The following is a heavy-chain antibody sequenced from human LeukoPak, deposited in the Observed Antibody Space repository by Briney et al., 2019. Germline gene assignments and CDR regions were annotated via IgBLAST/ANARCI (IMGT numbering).Heavy chain of an antibody. CDR3: AKDTTMKGY. CDR1: GFIFSSHG. V-gene: IGHV3-48*01. CDR2: ISSSSSTI. D-gene: IGHD5-18*01. Sequence: GGSLRLSCAASGFIFSSHGMNWVRQAPGKGLEWVSYISSSSSTIYYADSVKGRFTISRDNSKNTLYLQMNNLRAEDTAVYYCAKDTTMKGYWGQGTLVTVSS. J-gene: IGHJ4*02.